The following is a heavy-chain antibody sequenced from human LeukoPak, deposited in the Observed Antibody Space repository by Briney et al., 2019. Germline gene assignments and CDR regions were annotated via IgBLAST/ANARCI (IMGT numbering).Heavy chain of an antibody. J-gene: IGHJ4*02. CDR2: INWNGGST. Sequence: GGSLRLSCAASGFTFDDYGMSWVRQAPGKGLEWVSGINWNGGSTGYADSVKGRFTISRDNAKNSLYLQMNSLRAEDTALYYCARDGRISRDIVVVQAAHWGQGTLVTVSS. CDR1: GFTFDDYG. D-gene: IGHD2-2*01. V-gene: IGHV3-20*04. CDR3: ARDGRISRDIVVVQAAH.